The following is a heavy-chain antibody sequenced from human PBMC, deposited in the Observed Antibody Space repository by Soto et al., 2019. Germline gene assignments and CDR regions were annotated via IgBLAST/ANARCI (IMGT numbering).Heavy chain of an antibody. CDR2: IYSGGST. CDR1: GFTVSSNY. Sequence: EVQLVESGGGLVQPGGSLRLSCAASGFTVSSNYMSWVRQAPGKGLEWVSVIYSGGSTYYADSVKGRFTISRDNSKNTLYLQMNSLRAEDTAVYYCARFRGYCSSTSCDTGDYWGQGTLVTVSS. V-gene: IGHV3-66*01. J-gene: IGHJ4*02. CDR3: ARFRGYCSSTSCDTGDY. D-gene: IGHD2-2*02.